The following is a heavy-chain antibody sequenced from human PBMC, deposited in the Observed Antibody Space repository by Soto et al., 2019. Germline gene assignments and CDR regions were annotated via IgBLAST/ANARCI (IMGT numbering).Heavy chain of an antibody. CDR2: IYPADSDT. Sequence: EVQLVQSGAEVKKPGESLKISCYGSGYRFTTNWIGWVRQMPGKGLEWMGSIYPADSDTRYSPSLQGQVTISADKSISTAYLQWSSLKASDSAMYYCARPWGNGRIDDWGQGTLVTVSS. J-gene: IGHJ4*02. CDR1: GYRFTTNW. D-gene: IGHD3-16*01. V-gene: IGHV5-51*03. CDR3: ARPWGNGRIDD.